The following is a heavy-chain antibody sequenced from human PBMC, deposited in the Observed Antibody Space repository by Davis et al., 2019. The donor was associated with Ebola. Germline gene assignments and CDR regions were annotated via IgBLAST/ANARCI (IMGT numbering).Heavy chain of an antibody. Sequence: GESLKISCAASGFTFSSYWMHWVRQAPGKGLVWVSRINSDGSSTSYADSVKGRFTISRDNAKNTLYLQMNSLRAEDTAVYYCARDPPPDCSSTSCFYYYYYYGMDVWGQGTTVTVSS. J-gene: IGHJ6*02. D-gene: IGHD2-2*01. CDR2: INSDGSST. CDR3: ARDPPPDCSSTSCFYYYYYYGMDV. CDR1: GFTFSSYW. V-gene: IGHV3-74*01.